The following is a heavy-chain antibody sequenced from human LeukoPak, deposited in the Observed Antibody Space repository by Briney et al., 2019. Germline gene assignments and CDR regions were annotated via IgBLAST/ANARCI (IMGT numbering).Heavy chain of an antibody. J-gene: IGHJ4*02. CDR2: ISAYNGNT. Sequence: ASVKVSCKASGYTFTNYGISWVRQAPGQGLEWMGWISAYNGNTNYAQKFEGRVTMTTDTSTDTGYMELRSLRSDDTAVYYCARVGAYCTSTSCFTYWGQGTLVTVSS. CDR3: ARVGAYCTSTSCFTY. D-gene: IGHD2-2*02. V-gene: IGHV1-18*01. CDR1: GYTFTNYG.